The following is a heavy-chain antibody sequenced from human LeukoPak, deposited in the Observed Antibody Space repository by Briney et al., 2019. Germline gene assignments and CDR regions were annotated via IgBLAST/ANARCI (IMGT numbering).Heavy chain of an antibody. J-gene: IGHJ6*02. V-gene: IGHV3-66*01. CDR2: IYSGDRT. Sequence: GGSLRLSCAASGFSVNNLYMSWVRQAPGKGLEWVSVIYSGDRTYYADSVKGRFTISRDTSKNTVYLQMNSLRPEETAVYYCARDLSDDPSYYYNMDVWGQGTTVTVSS. D-gene: IGHD3-16*02. CDR1: GFSVNNLY. CDR3: ARDLSDDPSYYYNMDV.